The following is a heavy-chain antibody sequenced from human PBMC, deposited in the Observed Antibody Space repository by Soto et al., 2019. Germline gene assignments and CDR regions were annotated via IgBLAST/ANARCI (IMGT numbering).Heavy chain of an antibody. CDR3: ARDCARTSCSVWKL. J-gene: IGHJ4*02. Sequence: QLLESGGDLVQPGGSLRLSCAASGFTLSDYAMTWVRQAPGKGLEWVSGITGSSEITYYADSVKGRFTISRDNSKNTVSLQMNGLRAEDSDIYYCARDCARTSCSVWKLWGQGTLVTVSP. CDR1: GFTLSDYA. D-gene: IGHD2-2*01. CDR2: ITGSSEIT. V-gene: IGHV3-23*01.